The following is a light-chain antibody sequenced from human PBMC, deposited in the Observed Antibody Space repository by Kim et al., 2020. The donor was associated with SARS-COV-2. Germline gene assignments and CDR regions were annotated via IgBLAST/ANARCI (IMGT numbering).Light chain of an antibody. V-gene: IGLV3-1*01. J-gene: IGLJ2*01. Sequence: VSVSPGQTATITCSGDELREKFVSWYQQKAGQSPLLVIYRDSKRPSGIPERFAGSNSGNTATLIISGTQPIDEADYYCQAWDSGTVNFGGGTKLTVL. CDR1: ELREKF. CDR3: QAWDSGTVN. CDR2: RDS.